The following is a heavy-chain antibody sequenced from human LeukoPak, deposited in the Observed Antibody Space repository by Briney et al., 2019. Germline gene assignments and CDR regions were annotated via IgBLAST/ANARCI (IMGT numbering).Heavy chain of an antibody. Sequence: SETLSLTCAVSGGSISSGGYSWSWIRQPLGKGLEWIGYIYHSGSTYYNPSLKSRVTISVDRSKNQFSLKLSSVTAADTAVYYCASALDYGAYYFDYWGQGTLVTVSS. CDR1: GGSISSGGYS. CDR3: ASALDYGAYYFDY. CDR2: IYHSGST. D-gene: IGHD4-17*01. J-gene: IGHJ4*02. V-gene: IGHV4-30-2*01.